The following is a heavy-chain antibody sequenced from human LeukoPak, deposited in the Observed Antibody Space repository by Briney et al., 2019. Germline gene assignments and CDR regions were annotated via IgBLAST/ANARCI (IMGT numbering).Heavy chain of an antibody. D-gene: IGHD3-9*01. CDR2: IYYSGST. Sequence: NPSETLSLTCIVSGGSISSSSYYWGWIRQPPGKGLEWIGSIYYSGSTYYNPSLKSRVTISVDTSKNQFSLKLSSVTAADAAVYYCPRRYDILTGYSTAFDIWGQGTMVTVST. CDR1: GGSISSSSYY. J-gene: IGHJ3*02. CDR3: PRRYDILTGYSTAFDI. V-gene: IGHV4-39*01.